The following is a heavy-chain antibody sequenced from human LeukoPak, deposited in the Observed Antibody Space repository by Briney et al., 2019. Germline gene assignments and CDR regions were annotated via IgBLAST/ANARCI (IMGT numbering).Heavy chain of an antibody. Sequence: SETLSLTCTVSSGSISSSNYYWGWIRRPPGKGLEWIGSVYYSGTTYYSPSFKSRVTVSVDTSKNQFSLKVTSVTAADTAVYYCARLGEGFEDVWGKGTAVTVSS. D-gene: IGHD3-10*01. V-gene: IGHV4-39*01. CDR3: ARLGEGFEDV. CDR1: SGSISSSNYY. CDR2: VYYSGTT. J-gene: IGHJ6*04.